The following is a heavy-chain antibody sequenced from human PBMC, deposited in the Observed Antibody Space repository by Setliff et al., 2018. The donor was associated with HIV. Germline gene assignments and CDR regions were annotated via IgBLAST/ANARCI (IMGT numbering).Heavy chain of an antibody. V-gene: IGHV4-61*02. Sequence: SQTLSLTCTVSGVSISSGTYYWSWIRQPAGKALEWIGRIYTSGSANSNPSLKSRVTISVDTSKNQFSLKLSSVTAADTAVYYCAREGRRYYGSGSPYFDYWGQGTLVTVSS. J-gene: IGHJ4*02. CDR2: IYTSGSA. D-gene: IGHD3-10*01. CDR1: GVSISSGTYY. CDR3: AREGRRYYGSGSPYFDY.